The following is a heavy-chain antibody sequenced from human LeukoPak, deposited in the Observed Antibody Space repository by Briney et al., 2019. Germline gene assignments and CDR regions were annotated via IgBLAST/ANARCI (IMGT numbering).Heavy chain of an antibody. CDR2: INSDGSST. J-gene: IGHJ5*02. D-gene: IGHD3-22*01. CDR3: ARDPDGYYDSSGDNWFDP. Sequence: PGGSLRLSCAASGFTFSSYWMHWVRQAPGKGLVWVSRINSDGSSTSYADSVKGRFTISRDNAKNTLYLQMNSLRAEDTAVYYCARDPDGYYDSSGDNWFDPWGQGTLVTVSS. CDR1: GFTFSSYW. V-gene: IGHV3-74*01.